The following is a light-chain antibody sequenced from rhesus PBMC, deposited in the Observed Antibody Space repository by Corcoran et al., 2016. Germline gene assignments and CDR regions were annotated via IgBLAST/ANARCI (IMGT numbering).Light chain of an antibody. V-gene: IGKV1-28*03. CDR1: QGISSY. CDR2: AAS. CDR3: LPHNIYPYS. J-gene: IGKJ2*01. Sequence: DIQMTQSPSSLSASVGDTVTITCRASQGISSYLNWFQQKPGKAPKLLNYAASRLESGVPSRLSGRGSWTDFTLTISLLHTEYCAVYYCLPHNIYPYSFGQGTKVEIK.